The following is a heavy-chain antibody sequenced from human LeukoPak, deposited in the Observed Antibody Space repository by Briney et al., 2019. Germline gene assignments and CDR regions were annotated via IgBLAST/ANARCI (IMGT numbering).Heavy chain of an antibody. J-gene: IGHJ4*02. D-gene: IGHD3-10*01. CDR1: GYTFTSYY. V-gene: IGHV1-46*01. CDR3: ARAMVRGATSPRVFDY. CDR2: INPSGGST. Sequence: ASVKVSCKASGYTFTSYYMHWVRQAPGQGLEWMGIINPSGGSTSYAQKFQGRVTMTRDTSTSTVYMELSSLRSEDTAVYYCARAMVRGATSPRVFDYWGQGTLVTVSS.